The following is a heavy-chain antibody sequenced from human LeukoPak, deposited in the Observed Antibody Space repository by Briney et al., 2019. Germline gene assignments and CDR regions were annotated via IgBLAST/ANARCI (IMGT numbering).Heavy chain of an antibody. CDR1: GGPLSTYT. CDR3: ARDTSVGSGMRY. J-gene: IGHJ4*02. V-gene: IGHV4-59*01. Sequence: PSETLSLTCSVSGGPLSTYTWSWVRQSPGKGLEWIGYIYHGGTTNYSPSLKSRATISAHTARNQFSLRLRSVTAADTAIYYCARDTSVGSGMRYWGQGTLVSVSS. CDR2: IYHGGTT. D-gene: IGHD3-10*01.